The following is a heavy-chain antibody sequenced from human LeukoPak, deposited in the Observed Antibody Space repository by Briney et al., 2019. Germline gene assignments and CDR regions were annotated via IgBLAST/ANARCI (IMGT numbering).Heavy chain of an antibody. CDR2: INPNSGGT. Sequence: ASVKVPCKASGYTFTGYYMHWVRQAPGQGLEWMGWINPNSGGTNYAQKFQGRVTMTRDTSISTAYMELSRLRSDDTAVYYCARKKRGGYEPFDYWGQGTLVTVSS. CDR1: GYTFTGYY. CDR3: ARKKRGGYEPFDY. D-gene: IGHD5-12*01. J-gene: IGHJ4*02. V-gene: IGHV1-2*02.